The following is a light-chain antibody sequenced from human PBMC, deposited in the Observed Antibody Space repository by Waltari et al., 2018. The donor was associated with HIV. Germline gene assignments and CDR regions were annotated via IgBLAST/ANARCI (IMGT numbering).Light chain of an antibody. CDR2: EVT. V-gene: IGLV2-8*01. Sequence: QSALTPPPSASGSPGQSVTLSCTASNHDIGSYDYVSWYQLHPGKAPKLVISEVTKRPSGVADRFSGSKSANTAFLTVSGLQAEDEADYYCSSFVDRDGFYVLFGGGTRLTVL. CDR3: SSFVDRDGFYVL. CDR1: NHDIGSYDY. J-gene: IGLJ2*01.